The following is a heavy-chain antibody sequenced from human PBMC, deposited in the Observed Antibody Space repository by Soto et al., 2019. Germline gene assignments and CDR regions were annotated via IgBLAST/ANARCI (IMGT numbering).Heavy chain of an antibody. J-gene: IGHJ5*02. V-gene: IGHV4-30-4*01. CDR3: ARGPYDLVVPAAINWFDP. CDR1: GGSISSGDYY. D-gene: IGHD2-2*02. Sequence: QVQLQESGPGLVKPSQTLSLTCTVSGGSISSGDYYWSWIRQPPGKGLEWIGYIYYSGSTYYNPSLKSRVTISVDTSKNQFSLKLSSVTAADTAVYYCARGPYDLVVPAAINWFDPWGQGTLVTVSS. CDR2: IYYSGST.